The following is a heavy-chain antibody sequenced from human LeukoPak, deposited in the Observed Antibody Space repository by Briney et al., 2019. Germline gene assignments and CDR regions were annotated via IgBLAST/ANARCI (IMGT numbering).Heavy chain of an antibody. CDR1: GFTVSSNY. CDR3: ARNYDSSSWWGTYDY. CDR2: IYSGGST. J-gene: IGHJ4*02. Sequence: GGSLRLSCAASGFTVSSNYMSWVRQAPGKGLEWISVIYSGGSTYYADSVKGRFTISRDNSKNTLYLQMNSLRAEDTAVYYCARNYDSSSWWGTYDYWGQGTLVTVSS. V-gene: IGHV3-53*01. D-gene: IGHD6-13*01.